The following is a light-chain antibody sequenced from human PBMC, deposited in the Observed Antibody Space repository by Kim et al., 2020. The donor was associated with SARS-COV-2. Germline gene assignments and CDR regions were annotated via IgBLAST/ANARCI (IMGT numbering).Light chain of an antibody. CDR1: QSVSSN. J-gene: IGKJ2*01. CDR2: GAS. Sequence: EIVMTQSPATLSVSPGERATLSCRASQSVSSNLAWYQQKPGQAPRLLIYGASTRATGFPARFSGSGSGTEFTLTISSLQSEDFAVYYCQQYNNWPSMYTFGQGTKLEIK. CDR3: QQYNNWPSMYT. V-gene: IGKV3-15*01.